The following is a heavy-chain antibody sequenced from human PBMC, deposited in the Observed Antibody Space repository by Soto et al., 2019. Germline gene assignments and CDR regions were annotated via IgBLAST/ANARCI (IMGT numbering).Heavy chain of an antibody. CDR2: IYHTGDT. CDR1: SYSISSGFF. CDR3: ARDTNRMDL. D-gene: IGHD2-8*01. J-gene: IGHJ5*02. Sequence: ETLSLTCVVSSYSISSGFFWAWIRQPPGKGLEWVGSIYHTGDTHYNPSLRSQVSMSVDTSKNHFSLRLTYLTAADTAVYFCARDTNRMDLWGQGIRVTVS. V-gene: IGHV4-38-2*02.